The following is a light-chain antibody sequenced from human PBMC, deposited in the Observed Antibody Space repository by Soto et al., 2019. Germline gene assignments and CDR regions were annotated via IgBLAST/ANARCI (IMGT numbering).Light chain of an antibody. J-gene: IGKJ4*01. Sequence: EVVMRQSPATLSVSPGERATLSCRASRGIGDTLAWYQHKPGQTPRLLIYDTSTRATGVPTRFSGSRSGADFSLTISSLQPEDFATYYCKQSKSLPLTFGGGTKVDIK. V-gene: IGKV3-15*01. CDR1: RGIGDT. CDR3: KQSKSLPLT. CDR2: DTS.